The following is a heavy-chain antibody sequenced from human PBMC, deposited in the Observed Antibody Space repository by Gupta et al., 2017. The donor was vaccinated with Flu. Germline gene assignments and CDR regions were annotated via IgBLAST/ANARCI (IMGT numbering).Heavy chain of an antibody. CDR3: VRERGPFDGLDI. CDR2: IWSNGNNK. Sequence: VRQAPGKGLEWVAVIWSNGNNKYYEDSVKGRFTFSRDNSKNTMYLQMSSLRVEDTAVYYCVRERGPFDGLDIWGQGTMVTVSS. V-gene: IGHV3-33*01. D-gene: IGHD3-10*01. J-gene: IGHJ3*02.